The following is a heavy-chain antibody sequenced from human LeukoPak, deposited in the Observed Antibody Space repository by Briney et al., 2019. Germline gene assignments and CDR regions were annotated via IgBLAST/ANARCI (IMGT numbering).Heavy chain of an antibody. CDR1: GFTFSSYG. J-gene: IGHJ4*02. Sequence: GGSLRLSCAASGFTFSSYGMHWVRQAPGRGLEWVAVIWYDGSNKYYADSVKGRFTISRDNSKNTPYLQMNSLRAEDTAVYYCASLRYGAIDYWGQGTLVTVSS. V-gene: IGHV3-33*01. CDR3: ASLRYGAIDY. D-gene: IGHD1-14*01. CDR2: IWYDGSNK.